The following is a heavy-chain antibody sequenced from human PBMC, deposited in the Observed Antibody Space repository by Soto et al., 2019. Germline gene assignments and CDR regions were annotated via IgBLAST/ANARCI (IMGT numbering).Heavy chain of an antibody. J-gene: IGHJ6*02. CDR3: ARYSDTAAGFGMDV. Sequence: QLQLQESGSRLVKPSETLSLTFTVSGGSINSDGYSWSWVRQPPGKGLEWISYIYQSGSAYYNPSLNGRVTTSVDKSKNQFSLKLNSLTAADTAVYYCARYSDTAAGFGMDVWGQGTTVTVSS. CDR1: GGSINSDGYS. CDR2: IYQSGSA. D-gene: IGHD5-18*01. V-gene: IGHV4-30-2*01.